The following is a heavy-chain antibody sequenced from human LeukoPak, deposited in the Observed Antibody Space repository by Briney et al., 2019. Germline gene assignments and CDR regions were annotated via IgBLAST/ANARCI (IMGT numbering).Heavy chain of an antibody. CDR1: GFTFSSHG. D-gene: IGHD3-10*01. J-gene: IGHJ6*03. V-gene: IGHV3-48*03. CDR2: ISNTGNDI. Sequence: GGSLRLSCAASGFTFSSHGMNWVRQAPGKGLEWVSYISNTGNDIYYARSVKGRFTVSRDDVKNSLHLQMSSLRAEDTAFYYCAREFTAGDYYYYMDVWGKGTTVTVSS. CDR3: AREFTAGDYYYYMDV.